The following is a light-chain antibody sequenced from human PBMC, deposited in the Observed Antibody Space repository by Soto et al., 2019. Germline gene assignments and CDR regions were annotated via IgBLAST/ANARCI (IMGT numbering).Light chain of an antibody. Sequence: DIQMTQSPSTLSASVGDRVTITCRASQSISSWLAWYQQKPGKAPKLLIYDASSLESGVPSRFSGSGSGTEFTLTISSLQPDDFAEYYCQQYNSYSWTFGQGTKVDI. V-gene: IGKV1-5*01. CDR1: QSISSW. CDR2: DAS. CDR3: QQYNSYSWT. J-gene: IGKJ1*01.